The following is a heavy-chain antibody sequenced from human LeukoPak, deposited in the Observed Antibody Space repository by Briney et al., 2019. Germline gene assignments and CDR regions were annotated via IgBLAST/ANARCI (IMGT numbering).Heavy chain of an antibody. CDR3: ARQLYDFWSGYYHQGNWFDP. CDR1: GFTFSSYG. Sequence: GGSLRLSCAASGFTFSSYGMHWVRQAPGKGLEWVAVIWYDGSNKYYADSVKGRFTISRDNSKNTLYLQMNGLRAEDTAVYYCARQLYDFWSGYYHQGNWFDPWGQGTLVTVSS. D-gene: IGHD3-3*01. J-gene: IGHJ5*02. V-gene: IGHV3-33*01. CDR2: IWYDGSNK.